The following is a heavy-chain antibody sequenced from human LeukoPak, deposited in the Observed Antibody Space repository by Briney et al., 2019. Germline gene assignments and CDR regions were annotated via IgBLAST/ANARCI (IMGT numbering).Heavy chain of an antibody. J-gene: IGHJ6*03. CDR1: GGSISSSSYY. CDR2: IYYSGNT. V-gene: IGHV4-39*07. D-gene: IGHD6-19*01. Sequence: PSETLSLTCTVSGGSISSSSYYWGWIRQPPGKGLEWIGSIYYSGNTYYNPSLKSRVTISLDTSKNQFSLKLSSVTAADTAVYYCARGGDTSGWYENYSYYMDVWGKGTTVTVSS. CDR3: ARGGDTSGWYENYSYYMDV.